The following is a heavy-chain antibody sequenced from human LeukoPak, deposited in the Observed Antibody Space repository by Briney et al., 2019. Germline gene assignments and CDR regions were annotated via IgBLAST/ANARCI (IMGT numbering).Heavy chain of an antibody. CDR2: MNPNSGNT. J-gene: IGHJ6*02. CDR1: GYTFTSYD. Sequence: ASVKVSCKASGYTFTSYDINWVRQATGQGLEWMGWMNPNSGNTGYAQKLQGRVTMTTDTSTSTAYMELRSLRSDDTAVYYCARTYYYGSGSPAYYYGMDVWGQGTTVTVSS. V-gene: IGHV1-8*01. D-gene: IGHD3-10*01. CDR3: ARTYYYGSGSPAYYYGMDV.